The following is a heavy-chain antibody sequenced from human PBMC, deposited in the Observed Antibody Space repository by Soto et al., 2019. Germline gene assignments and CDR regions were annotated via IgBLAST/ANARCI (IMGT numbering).Heavy chain of an antibody. CDR1: GGTFTKYT. D-gene: IGHD7-27*01. Sequence: QVQLMQSGAEVKKPGSSVKVSCKASGGTFTKYTISWVRQAPGQGLEWMGGIIPIFGATNYVQKFRGRVTITADESTSTAYMELSSLTSNDTAVYFCARDGDGNAMAYWGQGTLVTVSS. CDR3: ARDGDGNAMAY. V-gene: IGHV1-69*01. CDR2: IIPIFGAT. J-gene: IGHJ4*02.